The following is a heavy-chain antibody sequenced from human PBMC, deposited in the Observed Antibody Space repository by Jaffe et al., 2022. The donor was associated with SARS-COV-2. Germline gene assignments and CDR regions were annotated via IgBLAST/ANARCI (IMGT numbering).Heavy chain of an antibody. D-gene: IGHD2-2*01. CDR1: GYTFTGYY. V-gene: IGHV1-2*06. CDR2: INPNSGGT. CDR3: ASYQIGPSKYNWFDP. Sequence: QVQLVQSGAEVKKPGASVKVSCKASGYTFTGYYMHWVRQAPGQGLEWMGRINPNSGGTNYAQKFQGRVTMTRDTSISTAYMELSRLRSDDTAVYYCASYQIGPSKYNWFDPWGQGTLVTVSS. J-gene: IGHJ5*02.